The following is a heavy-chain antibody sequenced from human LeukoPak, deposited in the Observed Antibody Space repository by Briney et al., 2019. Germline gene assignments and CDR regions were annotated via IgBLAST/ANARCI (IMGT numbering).Heavy chain of an antibody. CDR2: IKSKTDGGTT. D-gene: IGHD2-2*01. CDR3: TPCSSTSCYAGFDY. J-gene: IGHJ4*02. V-gene: IGHV3-15*01. Sequence: GGSLRLSCAASGFTFSSYSMNWVRQAPGKGLEWVGRIKSKTDGGTTDYAAPVKGRFTISRDDSKNTLYLQMNSLKTEDTAVYYCTPCSSTSCYAGFDYWGQGTLVTVSS. CDR1: GFTFSSYS.